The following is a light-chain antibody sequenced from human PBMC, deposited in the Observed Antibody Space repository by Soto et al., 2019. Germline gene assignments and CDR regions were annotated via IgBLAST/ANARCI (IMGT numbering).Light chain of an antibody. V-gene: IGKV3-20*01. CDR2: GAS. CDR1: QSVSSSY. CDR3: QTYDSWPL. J-gene: IGKJ5*01. Sequence: IVLTQSPGTLSLSPWERATLSCRASQSVSSSYLAWYQQKPGQAPRLLIYGASSRATGIPDRFSGSGSGTEFTLTISGLQSEDFAVYYCQTYDSWPLFGQGTRLEIK.